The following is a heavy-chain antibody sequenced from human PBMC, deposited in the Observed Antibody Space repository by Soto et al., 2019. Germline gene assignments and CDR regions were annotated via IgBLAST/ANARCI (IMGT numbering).Heavy chain of an antibody. CDR2: IYYSGST. V-gene: IGHV4-39*01. CDR3: ARQPASIAVASIDY. CDR1: GGSISSSSYY. Sequence: QLQLQESGPGLVKPSETLSLTCTVSGGSISSSSYYWGWIRQPPGKGLEWIGSIYYSGSTYYNPSLKSRVTISVDTSKNQFSLKLSSVTAAVTAVYYCARQPASIAVASIDYWGQGTLVTVSS. D-gene: IGHD6-19*01. J-gene: IGHJ4*02.